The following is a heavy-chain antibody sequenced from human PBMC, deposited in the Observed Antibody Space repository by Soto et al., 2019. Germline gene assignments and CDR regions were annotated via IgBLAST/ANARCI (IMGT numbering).Heavy chain of an antibody. CDR3: ARGRGSGWYGPTFDY. D-gene: IGHD6-19*01. CDR2: IYSGGST. J-gene: IGHJ4*02. V-gene: IGHV3-53*04. CDR1: GFTVSSNY. Sequence: EVQLVESGGGLVQPGGSLRLSCAASGFTVSSNYMSWVRQAPGKGLEWVSVIYSGGSTYYADSVKGRFTISRHNSKNTLDLQMNSLRAEDTAVYYCARGRGSGWYGPTFDYWGQGTLVTVSS.